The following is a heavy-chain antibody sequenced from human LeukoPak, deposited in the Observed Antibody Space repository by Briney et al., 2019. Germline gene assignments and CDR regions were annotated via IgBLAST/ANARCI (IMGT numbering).Heavy chain of an antibody. Sequence: ASVKVSCKASGYTFTGYYMHWVRQAPGQGLEWMGRINPNSGGTNYAQKFQGRVTMTRDTSISTAYMELSRLRSDDTAVYYCARVGRPKKEYCGGGSCNNWFDPWGQGTLVTVSS. D-gene: IGHD2-15*01. J-gene: IGHJ5*02. V-gene: IGHV1-2*06. CDR2: INPNSGGT. CDR3: ARVGRPKKEYCGGGSCNNWFDP. CDR1: GYTFTGYY.